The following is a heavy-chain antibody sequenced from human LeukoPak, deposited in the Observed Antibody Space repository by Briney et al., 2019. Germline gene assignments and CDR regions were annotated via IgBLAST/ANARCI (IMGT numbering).Heavy chain of an antibody. CDR1: GYTFTSYD. J-gene: IGHJ4*02. CDR3: ARDLYSRRMNYYGSGSYFAY. Sequence: ASVKVSCKASGYTFTSYDINWVRQATGQGLEWMGWMNPNSGNTGYAQKFQGRVTITRNTSISTAYMELSSLRSEDTAVYYCARDLYSRRMNYYGSGSYFAYWGQGTLVTVSS. CDR2: MNPNSGNT. V-gene: IGHV1-8*03. D-gene: IGHD3-10*01.